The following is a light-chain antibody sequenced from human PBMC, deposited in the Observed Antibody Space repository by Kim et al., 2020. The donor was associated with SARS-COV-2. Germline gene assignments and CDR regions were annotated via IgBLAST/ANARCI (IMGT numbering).Light chain of an antibody. V-gene: IGKV1-27*01. CDR2: GAS. CDR3: QKYDSAPLT. Sequence: AFVGDRVTLTCRPSQDITYYLAWYQQKPGKVPQLLIYGASTLQSGVPSRFSGSGSGTEFTLTINSLQPEDVATYYCQKYDSAPLTFGGGTKVDIK. CDR1: QDITYY. J-gene: IGKJ4*01.